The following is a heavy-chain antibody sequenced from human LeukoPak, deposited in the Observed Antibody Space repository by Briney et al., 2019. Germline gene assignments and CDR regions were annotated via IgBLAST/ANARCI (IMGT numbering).Heavy chain of an antibody. CDR3: ARVPGIAVAGTGDAFDI. J-gene: IGHJ3*02. V-gene: IGHV1-18*01. D-gene: IGHD6-19*01. CDR2: ISAYNGNT. Sequence: ASVKVSCKASGYTFTSYGISWVRQAPGQGLEWMGWISAYNGNTNYAQKLQGRVTMTTDTSTSTAYMELRSLRSDDTAVYYCARVPGIAVAGTGDAFDIWGQGTMVTVSS. CDR1: GYTFTSYG.